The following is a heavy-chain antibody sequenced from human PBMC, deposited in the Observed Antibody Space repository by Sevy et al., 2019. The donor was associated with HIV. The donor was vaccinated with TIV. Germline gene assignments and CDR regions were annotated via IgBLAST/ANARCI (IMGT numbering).Heavy chain of an antibody. CDR1: GFTFSSYG. D-gene: IGHD2-2*01. J-gene: IGHJ5*02. CDR2: IWYDGSNK. Sequence: GGSLRLSCAASGFTFSSYGMHWVRQAPGKGLEWVAFIWYDGSNKYYADSVKGRFTISRDNSKNTLYLQMNSLRAEDTAVYYCARDEGYCSSTSCSKWFDPWGQGTLVTVSS. CDR3: ARDEGYCSSTSCSKWFDP. V-gene: IGHV3-33*01.